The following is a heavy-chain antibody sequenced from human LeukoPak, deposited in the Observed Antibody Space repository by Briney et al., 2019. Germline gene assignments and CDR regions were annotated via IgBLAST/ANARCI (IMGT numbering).Heavy chain of an antibody. V-gene: IGHV1-69*13. Sequence: SVKVSCKALGYTFTDYYMHWVRQAPGQGLEWMGGIIPIFGTANYAQKFQGRVTITADESTSTAYMELSSLRSEDTAVYYCAREQQLASALYFDYWGQGTLVTVSS. D-gene: IGHD6-13*01. J-gene: IGHJ4*02. CDR2: IIPIFGTA. CDR1: GYTFTDYY. CDR3: AREQQLASALYFDY.